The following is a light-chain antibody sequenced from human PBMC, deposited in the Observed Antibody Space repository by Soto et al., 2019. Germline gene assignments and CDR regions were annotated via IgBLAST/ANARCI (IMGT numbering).Light chain of an antibody. CDR2: AAS. Sequence: DIQMTQSPSSLSSSVGDRVTITCRASQSISTYLNWYQQKAGLAPKLLIYAASSLQSGVPSRFSGSGSGTDFTLTISSLQPEDFATYYCQQTYSTPPTFGQRSNVDIK. V-gene: IGKV1-39*01. CDR1: QSISTY. J-gene: IGKJ1*01. CDR3: QQTYSTPPT.